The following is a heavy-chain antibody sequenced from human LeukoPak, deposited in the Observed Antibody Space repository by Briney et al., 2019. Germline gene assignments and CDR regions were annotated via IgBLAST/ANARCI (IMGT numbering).Heavy chain of an antibody. D-gene: IGHD3-3*01. CDR1: GGSISSYY. CDR3: ARGESPYYGFWSGYYYYGMDV. J-gene: IGHJ6*02. CDR2: IYTSGST. V-gene: IGHV4-4*07. Sequence: PSETLSLTCAVSGGSISSYYWSWIRQPAGKGLEWIGRIYTSGSTNYNPSLKSRVTMSVDTSKNQFSLKLSSVTAADTAVYYCARGESPYYGFWSGYYYYGMDVWGQGTTVTVSS.